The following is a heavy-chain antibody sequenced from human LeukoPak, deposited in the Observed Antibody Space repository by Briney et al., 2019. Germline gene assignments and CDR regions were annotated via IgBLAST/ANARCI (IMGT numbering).Heavy chain of an antibody. V-gene: IGHV5-51*01. J-gene: IGHJ4*02. CDR1: GNRFYNHF. D-gene: IGHD3-10*01. CDR2: IYPGDSET. Sequence: GESLKISCKGSGNRFYNHFIGWVRQMTGKGLEWMGIIYPGDSETRYSPSFQGQVTISADKSISTVYLQWSSLEASDTAMYYCARRSTVIRGVLEEAFDYWGQGTLVIVSS. CDR3: ARRSTVIRGVLEEAFDY.